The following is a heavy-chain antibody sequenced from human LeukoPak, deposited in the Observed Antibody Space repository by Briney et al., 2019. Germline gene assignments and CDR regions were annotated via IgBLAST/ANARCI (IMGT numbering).Heavy chain of an antibody. CDR2: ISSSSYI. CDR3: ARDFRRQLWSSVDDY. Sequence: PGGSLRLSCAASGFTFSSYSMNWVRQAPGKGLEWVSSISSSSYIYYADSVKGRFTISRDNAKNSLYLQMNSLRAEDTAVYYCARDFRRQLWSSVDDYWGQGTLVTVSS. CDR1: GFTFSSYS. D-gene: IGHD5-18*01. J-gene: IGHJ4*02. V-gene: IGHV3-21*01.